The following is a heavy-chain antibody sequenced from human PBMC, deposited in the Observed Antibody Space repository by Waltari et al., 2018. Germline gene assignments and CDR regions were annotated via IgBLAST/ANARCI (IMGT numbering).Heavy chain of an antibody. V-gene: IGHV3-74*01. Sequence: EVQLVESGGGLVQPGGSLRLSCAASGFTFSSYWMHWVRQAPGKGLGWVARMNSDGSSTSYADSVKGRFTISRDNAKNTLYLQMNSLRAEDTAVYYCALMWAVSEADYWGQGTLVTVSS. D-gene: IGHD1-26*01. J-gene: IGHJ4*02. CDR1: GFTFSSYW. CDR3: ALMWAVSEADY. CDR2: MNSDGSST.